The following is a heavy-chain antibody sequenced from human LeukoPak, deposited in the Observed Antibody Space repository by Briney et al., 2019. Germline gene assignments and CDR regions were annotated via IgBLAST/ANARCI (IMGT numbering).Heavy chain of an antibody. V-gene: IGHV3-48*01. CDR3: ARVWDGYSGEDY. Sequence: PGGSLRLSCAASGFTFSNYSMIWVRQAPGKGLESVSYISSSGSIMHYADSVRGRFTISRDNAKKSLYLQMNSLRAEDTAVYYCARVWDGYSGEDYWGQGTLVTVSS. J-gene: IGHJ4*02. CDR2: ISSSGSIM. CDR1: GFTFSNYS. D-gene: IGHD5-18*01.